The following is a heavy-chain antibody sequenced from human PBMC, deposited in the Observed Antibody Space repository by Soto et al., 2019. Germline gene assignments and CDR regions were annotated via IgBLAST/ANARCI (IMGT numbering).Heavy chain of an antibody. CDR3: ARQPTVTPYYYYGMDV. D-gene: IGHD4-4*01. CDR2: IIPIFGTP. J-gene: IGHJ6*02. V-gene: IGHV1-69*12. Sequence: QVQLVQSGAEVKKPGSSVKVSCKASGGTFSSYAISWVRQAPGHWLEWMGGIIPIFGTPDYAQKFQGRVTITADESTSTAYMELSSLRSEDTALYYCARQPTVTPYYYYGMDVWGQGTTVTVSS. CDR1: GGTFSSYA.